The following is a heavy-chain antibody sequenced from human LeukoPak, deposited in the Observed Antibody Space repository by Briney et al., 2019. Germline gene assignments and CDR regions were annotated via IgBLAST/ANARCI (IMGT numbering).Heavy chain of an antibody. CDR1: GFTFSSYA. CDR3: ARGSNYGDYYYYFDY. V-gene: IGHV3-30-3*01. J-gene: IGHJ4*02. D-gene: IGHD4-17*01. CDR2: ISYDGSNK. Sequence: GGSLRLSCAASGFTFSSYAMHWVRQAPGKGLEWVAVISYDGSNKYYADSVKGRFTISRDNSKNTLYLQMNSLRAEDTAVYYCARGSNYGDYYYYFDYWGQGTLVTVSS.